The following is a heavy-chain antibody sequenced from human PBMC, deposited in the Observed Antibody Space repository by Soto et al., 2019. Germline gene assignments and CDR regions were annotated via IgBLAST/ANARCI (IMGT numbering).Heavy chain of an antibody. CDR2: IYYSGSI. V-gene: IGHV4-59*08. D-gene: IGHD3-10*01. J-gene: IGHJ5*02. Sequence: QVQLQESGPGLVKPSETLSLTCTVSGGSISSYYWSWIRQPPGKGLEWIGDIYYSGSINYNSSLKSRVTISVATSKNQFSRKLSSGTAADTAVYYCARHLYGLGERFDPWGQGTLVTVSS. CDR1: GGSISSYY. CDR3: ARHLYGLGERFDP.